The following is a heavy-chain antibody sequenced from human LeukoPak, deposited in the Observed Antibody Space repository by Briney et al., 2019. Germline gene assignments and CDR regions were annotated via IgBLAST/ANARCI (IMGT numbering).Heavy chain of an antibody. J-gene: IGHJ6*02. CDR2: IYNSETT. V-gene: IGHV4-59*01. CDR3: ARVVYSHYWPEGMDV. Sequence: SETLSLTCSVSGGSISSYYWSWIRQPAGKGLEWIGYIYNSETTNYNPSLESRVTISEDTSKNQFSLMLTSVTAADTAVYYCARVVYSHYWPEGMDVWGQGTTVTVSS. CDR1: GGSISSYY. D-gene: IGHD4-11*01.